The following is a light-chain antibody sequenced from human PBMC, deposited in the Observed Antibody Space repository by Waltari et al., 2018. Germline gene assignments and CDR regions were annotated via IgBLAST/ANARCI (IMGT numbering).Light chain of an antibody. Sequence: QSALTQPASVSGSPGQSITISCTGTSSDVGAYNSVSWYQQHPGNAPKLMIYDVTNRPSGVSNRFSGSKSGNTASLTISGLQAEDEANYYCSSFTSSSTLLFGGGTKLTVL. J-gene: IGLJ2*01. CDR2: DVT. CDR1: SSDVGAYNS. V-gene: IGLV2-14*03. CDR3: SSFTSSSTLL.